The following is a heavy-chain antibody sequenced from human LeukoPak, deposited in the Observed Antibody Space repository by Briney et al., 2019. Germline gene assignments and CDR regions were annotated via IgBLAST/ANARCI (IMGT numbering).Heavy chain of an antibody. CDR1: GFTFTNYW. D-gene: IGHD6-6*01. J-gene: IGHJ5*02. CDR2: INEDGSQK. Sequence: PGGSLRLSCAATGFTFTNYWMIWVRQAPGKGLEWVANINEDGSQKYYVGSVEGRFTISRDNAKNSLYLQMNSLRAEDTAVYYCASSTYSSSPSWGQGTLVTVSS. V-gene: IGHV3-7*01. CDR3: ASSTYSSSPS.